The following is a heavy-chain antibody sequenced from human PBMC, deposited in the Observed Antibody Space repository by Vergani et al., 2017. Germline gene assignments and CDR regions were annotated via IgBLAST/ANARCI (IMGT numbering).Heavy chain of an antibody. J-gene: IGHJ4*02. V-gene: IGHV4-61*01. CDR3: ARGYYYDSSGYYFDDY. D-gene: IGHD3-22*01. Sequence: QVQLQESGPGLVKPSETLSLTCTVSGGSVSSGSYYWSWIRQPPGKGLEWIGEINHSGSTNYNPSLKSRVTISVDTSKNQFSLKLSSVTAADTAVYYCARGYYYDSSGYYFDDYWGQGTLVTVSS. CDR1: GGSVSSGSYY. CDR2: INHSGST.